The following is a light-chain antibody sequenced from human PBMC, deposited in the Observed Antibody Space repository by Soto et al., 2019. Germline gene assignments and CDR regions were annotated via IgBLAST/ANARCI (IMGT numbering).Light chain of an antibody. CDR3: CSYAGSSTFEKV. CDR2: EVS. Sequence: QSVLTQPASVSGSPGQSITISCTGTSSDVGSYNLVSWYQQHPGKAPKLMIYEVSKRPSGVSNRFSASKSGNTASLTISGLQAEDEADYYCCSYAGSSTFEKVFGGGTQLTVL. V-gene: IGLV2-23*02. J-gene: IGLJ3*02. CDR1: SSDVGSYNL.